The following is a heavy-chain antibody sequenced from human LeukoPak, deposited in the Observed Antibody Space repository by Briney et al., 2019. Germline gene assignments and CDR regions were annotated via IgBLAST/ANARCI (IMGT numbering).Heavy chain of an antibody. CDR3: ARDRLQLQS. Sequence: PSETLSLTCTVSGGSISSYYWSWIRQPPGKGLEWIGYIYYSGSTNYNPSLKSRVTISVDTSKNQFSLKLSSMTAADTAVYYCARDRLQLQSWGQGTLVTVSS. CDR1: GGSISSYY. J-gene: IGHJ5*02. V-gene: IGHV4-59*01. CDR2: IYYSGST. D-gene: IGHD5-24*01.